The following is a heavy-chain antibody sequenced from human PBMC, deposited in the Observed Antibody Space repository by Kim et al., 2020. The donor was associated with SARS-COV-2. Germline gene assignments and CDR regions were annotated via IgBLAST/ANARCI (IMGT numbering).Heavy chain of an antibody. CDR3: AKEPQLYYAILTGYYSPYSFDF. Sequence: GGSLRLFCAASGFTFSSYAMSWVRQAPGKGLEWVSAISGSGGRTYYADSVKGRFTISRDNSKNTRYLQMNSLRAEDTAVYYCAKEPQLYYAILTGYYSPYSFDFWGQGPLVTVSS. J-gene: IGHJ4*02. D-gene: IGHD3-9*01. CDR1: GFTFSSYA. CDR2: ISGSGGRT. V-gene: IGHV3-23*01.